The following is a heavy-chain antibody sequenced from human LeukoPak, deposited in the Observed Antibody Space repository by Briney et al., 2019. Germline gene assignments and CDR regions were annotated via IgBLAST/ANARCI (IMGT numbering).Heavy chain of an antibody. CDR1: GFTFSSYW. Sequence: GGSLRLSCAASGFTFSSYWMSWVRQSPGKGLEWVANIKPDGSEKYFMDSVKGRFTISRDNAKNALYLEMNSLRAEDTAEYFCARERMFSGSGSTYPYYDYWGQGTLVTVSS. V-gene: IGHV3-7*01. CDR2: IKPDGSEK. CDR3: ARERMFSGSGSTYPYYDY. D-gene: IGHD3-10*01. J-gene: IGHJ4*02.